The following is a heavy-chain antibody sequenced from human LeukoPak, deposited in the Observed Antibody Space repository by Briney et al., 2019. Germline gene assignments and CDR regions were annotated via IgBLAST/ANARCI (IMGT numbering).Heavy chain of an antibody. J-gene: IGHJ4*02. CDR1: GFTFSDYY. Sequence: PGGSLRLSCAASGFTFSDYYMSWIRQAPGKGLEWVSYISSSGSTIYYADSVKGRFTISRDNAKNSVYLQMNSLRAEDTAVYYCARYSGSSGYSYYFDYWGQGTLVTVSS. D-gene: IGHD3-22*01. V-gene: IGHV3-11*01. CDR2: ISSSGSTI. CDR3: ARYSGSSGYSYYFDY.